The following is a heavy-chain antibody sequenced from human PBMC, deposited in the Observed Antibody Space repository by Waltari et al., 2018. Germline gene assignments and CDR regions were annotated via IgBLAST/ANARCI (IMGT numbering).Heavy chain of an antibody. J-gene: IGHJ6*03. Sequence: EVQLVESGGGLVTPGGPLRLSCVASGFNFTSYPMNWVRQAPGKGLEWVSSIGTNGDYIYYADSVKGRFTTSRDNARNSLYLQMTSLRAEDTAVYFCASHFEDYYYYMDVWGKGTTVTVSS. V-gene: IGHV3-21*01. CDR1: GFNFTSYP. CDR2: IGTNGDYI. CDR3: ASHFEDYYYYMDV.